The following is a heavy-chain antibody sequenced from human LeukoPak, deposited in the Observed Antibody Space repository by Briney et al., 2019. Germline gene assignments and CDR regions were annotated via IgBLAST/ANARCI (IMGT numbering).Heavy chain of an antibody. CDR1: GFTFSSCE. V-gene: IGHV3-48*03. CDR2: ISSSGSTI. J-gene: IGHJ6*02. D-gene: IGHD6-19*01. CDR3: ARGLPRGSGWSHYYGLDV. Sequence: GGSLRLSCAASGFTFSSCEMNWVRQAPGKGLEWVSYISSSGSTIYYADSVKGRFTISRDNAKNSLYLQMYSLRAEDTAFYYCARGLPRGSGWSHYYGLDVWGQGTTVTVSS.